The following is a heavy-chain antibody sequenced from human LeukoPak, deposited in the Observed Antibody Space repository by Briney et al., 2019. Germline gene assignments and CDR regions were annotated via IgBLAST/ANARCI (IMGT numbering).Heavy chain of an antibody. D-gene: IGHD3-22*01. J-gene: IGHJ1*01. CDR2: ISGSGGST. CDR3: GKTHSGYPLADFQH. Sequence: GSLRLSCAVSGFTFSNYAMTWVRQAPGKGLEWVSAISGSGGSTYYADSVKGRFTISRDNSKNTLYLQMNSLRAEDTAGYYCGKTHSGYPLADFQHWGQGTLVTVSS. V-gene: IGHV3-23*01. CDR1: GFTFSNYA.